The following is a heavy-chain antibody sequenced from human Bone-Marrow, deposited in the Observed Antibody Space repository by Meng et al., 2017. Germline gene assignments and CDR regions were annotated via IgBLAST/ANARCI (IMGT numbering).Heavy chain of an antibody. CDR3: ATGAAAADH. Sequence: GESLKISCAASGLTFSNYAMSWVRQAPGKGLEWVGRIKRNSDGGTIDYAAPVKGRFTISRDDSKNTLYLQMDSLITEDTAVYFCATGAAAADHWGQGTLVTVSS. CDR2: IKRNSDGGTI. J-gene: IGHJ4*02. D-gene: IGHD6-13*01. V-gene: IGHV3-15*01. CDR1: GLTFSNYA.